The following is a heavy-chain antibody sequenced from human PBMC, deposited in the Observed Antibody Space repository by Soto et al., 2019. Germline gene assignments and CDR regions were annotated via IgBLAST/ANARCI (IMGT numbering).Heavy chain of an antibody. J-gene: IGHJ6*02. CDR3: AKQHHSSGWYTPFTTYYYNYYGMDV. D-gene: IGHD6-19*01. V-gene: IGHV3-30*18. CDR1: GFTFSSYG. CDR2: ISYDGSNK. Sequence: GGALRLSCAASGFTFSSYGMHWVRQAPGKGLEWVAVISYDGSNKYYADSVKGRFTITRDNSKNTLYLQMNSLRAEDTAVYYCAKQHHSSGWYTPFTTYYYNYYGMDVWGQGTTVTVSS.